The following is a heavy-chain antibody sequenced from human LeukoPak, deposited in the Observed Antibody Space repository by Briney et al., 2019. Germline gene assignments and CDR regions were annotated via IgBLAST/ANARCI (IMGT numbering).Heavy chain of an antibody. CDR2: ISGSGGST. CDR3: AKSTSPLYYYYGMDV. V-gene: IGHV3-23*01. CDR1: GFTFSSYA. Sequence: GGSLRLSCAASGFTFSSYAMSWVRQAPGKGLEWVSAISGSGGSTYYADSVKGRFTISRDNSKDTLYLQLNSLRAEDTAVYYCAKSTSPLYYYYGMDVWGQGTTVTVSS. D-gene: IGHD2-2*01. J-gene: IGHJ6*02.